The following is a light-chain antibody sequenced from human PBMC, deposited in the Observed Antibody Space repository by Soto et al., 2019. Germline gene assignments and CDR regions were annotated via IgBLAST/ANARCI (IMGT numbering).Light chain of an antibody. CDR2: DVS. CDR1: QSVTSS. Sequence: EIVLTQSPATLSLSPGDRATLSCRASQSVTSSLAWFQHKPGQAPMLLIDDVSRRSTAIPARFSGSGSGTDFTLTISSLEPEDFAVYYWQQRTTWPTFGGGTKVEIK. CDR3: QQRTTWPT. V-gene: IGKV3-11*01. J-gene: IGKJ4*01.